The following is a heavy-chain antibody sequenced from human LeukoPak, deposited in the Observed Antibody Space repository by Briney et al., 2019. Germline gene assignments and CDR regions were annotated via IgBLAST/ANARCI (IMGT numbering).Heavy chain of an antibody. CDR2: IYYSGST. V-gene: IGHV4-39*02. CDR3: ARERVGYSYGTPSYYYGMDV. Sequence: PSEPLSLTCTVSGGSISSSSYYWGWIRQPPGKGLEWIGSIYYSGSTYYNPSLKSRVTISVDTSKNQFSLKLSSVTAADTAVYYCARERVGYSYGTPSYYYGMDVWGQGTTVTVSS. CDR1: GGSISSSSYY. J-gene: IGHJ6*02. D-gene: IGHD5-18*01.